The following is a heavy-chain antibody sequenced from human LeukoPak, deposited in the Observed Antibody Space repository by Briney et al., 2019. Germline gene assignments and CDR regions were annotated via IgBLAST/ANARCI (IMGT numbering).Heavy chain of an antibody. J-gene: IGHJ6*03. CDR2: IYYSGST. V-gene: IGHV4-39*07. Sequence: PSETLSLTCTVSGGSFSSSSYYWGWIRQPPGKGLEWVGSIYYSGSTYYNPSLKSRVTISVDTSKNQFSLKMRCVTAADTAVYYCARVVDGSSSWRPWGGYYYYYYMDVWGKGPTATVSS. CDR3: ARVVDGSSSWRPWGGYYYYYYMDV. D-gene: IGHD6-13*01. CDR1: GGSFSSSSYY.